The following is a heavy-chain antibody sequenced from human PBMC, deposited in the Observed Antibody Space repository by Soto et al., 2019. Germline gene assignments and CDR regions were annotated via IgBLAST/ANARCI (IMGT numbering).Heavy chain of an antibody. CDR3: ARKDQGDFWNAYYTSYNWSDP. V-gene: IGHV2-5*01. CDR1: GFSLSTSGVG. J-gene: IGHJ5*02. D-gene: IGHD3-3*01. Sequence: SGPTLVNATQTLTLTCTFSGFSLSTSGVGVGWIRQPPGKALEWLALIYWNDDERYSPSLQNRLTITKDTSKNQVVLTMTNMEPVDTATYYCARKDQGDFWNAYYTSYNWSDPWGQGTLVTVSS. CDR2: IYWNDDE.